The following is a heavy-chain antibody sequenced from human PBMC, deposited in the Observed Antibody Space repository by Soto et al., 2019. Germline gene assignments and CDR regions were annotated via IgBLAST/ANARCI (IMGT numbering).Heavy chain of an antibody. Sequence: SETLSLTCAVYGGSFSGYYWSWIRQPPGKGLEWIGEINHSGSTNYDPSLKSRVTISVDTSKNQFSLKLSSVTAADSALYYCARDMAHYDFWGHNERGLDVWGQGTAVTVSS. V-gene: IGHV4-34*01. D-gene: IGHD3-3*01. CDR2: INHSGST. J-gene: IGHJ6*02. CDR1: GGSFSGYY. CDR3: ARDMAHYDFWGHNERGLDV.